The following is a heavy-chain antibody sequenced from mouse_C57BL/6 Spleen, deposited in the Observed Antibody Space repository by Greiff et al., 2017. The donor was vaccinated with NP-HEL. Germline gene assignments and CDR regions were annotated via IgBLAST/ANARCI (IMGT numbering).Heavy chain of an antibody. CDR3: ARTDDYDRFAY. CDR2: IYPGDGDT. Sequence: VQLQQSGPELVKPGASVKLSCKASGYAFSSSWMNWVKQRPGKGLEWIGRIYPGDGDTNYNGKFKGKATLTADKSSSTAYKQISSLTSEDAAVYCCARTDDYDRFAYWGQGTLVTVSA. J-gene: IGHJ3*01. V-gene: IGHV1-82*01. D-gene: IGHD2-4*01. CDR1: GYAFSSSW.